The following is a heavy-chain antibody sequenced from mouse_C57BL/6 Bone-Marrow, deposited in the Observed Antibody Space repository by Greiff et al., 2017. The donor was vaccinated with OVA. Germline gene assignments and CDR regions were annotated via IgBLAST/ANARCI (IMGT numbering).Heavy chain of an antibody. Sequence: QVQLQQPGAELVKPGASVKLSCKASGYTFTSYWMQWVKQRPGQGLEWIGMIHPNSGSTNYNEKFKSKATLTVDKSSSTAYMQLSSLTSEDSAVYYCASAAYYSKLYWGQGTTLTVSS. D-gene: IGHD2-5*01. CDR2: IHPNSGST. V-gene: IGHV1-64*01. CDR1: GYTFTSYW. CDR3: ASAAYYSKLY. J-gene: IGHJ2*01.